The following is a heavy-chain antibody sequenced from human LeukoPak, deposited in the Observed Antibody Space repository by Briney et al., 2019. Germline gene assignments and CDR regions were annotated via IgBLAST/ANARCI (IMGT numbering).Heavy chain of an antibody. CDR1: GDSISRGRYY. D-gene: IGHD1-20*01. CDR3: AALTYNWNEGAFDI. J-gene: IGHJ3*02. CDR2: IYASGKT. Sequence: SQTLSLTCTVSGDSISRGRYYWSWVRQPAGKELEWIGRIYASGKTDYNPYTPSLKSRVTISVDTSKNQFSLKLSSVTAADTAVYYCAALTYNWNEGAFDIWGQGTMVTVSS. V-gene: IGHV4-61*02.